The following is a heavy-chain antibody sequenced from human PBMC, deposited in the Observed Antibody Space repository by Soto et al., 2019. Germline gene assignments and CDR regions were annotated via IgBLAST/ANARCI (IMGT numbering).Heavy chain of an antibody. CDR1: GDSVSSNRYS. CDR2: SYHTGTT. D-gene: IGHD3-3*01. V-gene: IGHV4-30-2*01. Sequence: QLKLQEAGSGLVKPSETLSLTCGVSGDSVSSNRYSWGWIRQPPGKGLEWIGYSYHTGTTYYNPSLKTRVTISVDRSKNDFSLHLTSVTAADTALYYCARLDEVLRFLVDTWGQGTLVTVSS. CDR3: ARLDEVLRFLVDT. J-gene: IGHJ5*02.